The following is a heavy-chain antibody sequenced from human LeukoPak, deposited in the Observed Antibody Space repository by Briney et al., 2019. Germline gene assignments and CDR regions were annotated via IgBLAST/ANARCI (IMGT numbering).Heavy chain of an antibody. J-gene: IGHJ5*02. V-gene: IGHV4-34*01. Sequence: SETLSLTCAVYGGSFSGYYWSWIRQPPGRGLEWIGEINHSGSTNYNPSFKSRVTISVDTSKNQFSLKLSSVTAADTAVYYCARGYYGSGSSNWFDPWGQGTLVTVSS. D-gene: IGHD3-10*01. CDR3: ARGYYGSGSSNWFDP. CDR2: INHSGST. CDR1: GGSFSGYY.